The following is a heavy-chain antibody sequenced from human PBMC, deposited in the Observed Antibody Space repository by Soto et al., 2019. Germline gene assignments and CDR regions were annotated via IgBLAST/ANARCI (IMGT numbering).Heavy chain of an antibody. CDR2: IDPSDSYT. D-gene: IGHD2-2*01. V-gene: IGHV5-10-1*01. CDR3: AACPVVKAAPGHYGMDV. CDR1: GYSFTSYW. Sequence: GESLKISCKGSGYSFTSYWISWVRQMPGKGLEWMGRIDPSDSYTNYSPSFQGHVTISADQSISTAYLQWSSLKASDTAMYYCAACPVVKAAPGHYGMDVWGQGTTVTVSS. J-gene: IGHJ6*02.